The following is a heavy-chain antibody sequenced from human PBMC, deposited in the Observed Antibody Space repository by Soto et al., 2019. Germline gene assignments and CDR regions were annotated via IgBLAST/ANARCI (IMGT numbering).Heavy chain of an antibody. J-gene: IGHJ6*02. Sequence: EVQLVQSGAEVKKPGESLRISCKGSGYNFTSYWIIWVRQMPGKGLEWMGNIAPTDSFTNYSPSFQGNVTISTDKSTSTAYLQWGTLKASDTAMYYCARRGYDFWSGLDVWGQGTTVTISS. CDR1: GYNFTSYW. CDR2: IAPTDSFT. D-gene: IGHD3-3*01. V-gene: IGHV5-10-1*03. CDR3: ARRGYDFWSGLDV.